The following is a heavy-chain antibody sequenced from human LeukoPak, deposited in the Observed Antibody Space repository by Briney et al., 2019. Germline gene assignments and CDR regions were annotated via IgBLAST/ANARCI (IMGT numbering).Heavy chain of an antibody. V-gene: IGHV4-4*07. CDR2: ISGSGVI. Sequence: PSETLSLTCTVSGGPITTYYLSWIRQSAGMGLEWIGRISGSGVITYNPSLKSRVILSLDTSNNHFSLKLISVTAADTAVYYCARVRRPEQQLGSYYYYMDVWGKGTTVTVSS. J-gene: IGHJ6*03. D-gene: IGHD6-13*01. CDR3: ARVRRPEQQLGSYYYYMDV. CDR1: GGPITTYY.